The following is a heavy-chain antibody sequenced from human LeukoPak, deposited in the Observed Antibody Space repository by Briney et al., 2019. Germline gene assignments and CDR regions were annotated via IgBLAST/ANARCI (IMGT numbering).Heavy chain of an antibody. D-gene: IGHD5-24*01. Sequence: GGSLRLSCAASGFTFSNSWMHWVRQVPGKGLMYVSSIIGDGSLIHYADSVKGRFTISRDNAKNSLYLQMNSLRAEDTAVYYWARVGDAYKSSVAFDFWGQGTLVTVAS. CDR2: IIGDGSLI. V-gene: IGHV3-74*01. CDR3: ARVGDAYKSSVAFDF. CDR1: GFTFSNSW. J-gene: IGHJ4*02.